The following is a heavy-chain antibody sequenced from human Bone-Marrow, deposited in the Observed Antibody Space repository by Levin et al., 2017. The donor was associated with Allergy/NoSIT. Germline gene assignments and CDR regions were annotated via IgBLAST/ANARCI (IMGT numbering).Heavy chain of an antibody. D-gene: IGHD6-19*01. CDR1: GFTFNSYA. CDR3: AKGAGWVAGAVALI. CDR2: ISGSGSST. V-gene: IGHV3-23*01. Sequence: PGGSLRLSCAASGFTFNSYALSWVRQAPGKGLEWVSAISGSGSSTYCADSVKGRFTISRDNSKTTLYLQMNSLRAEDTAVYYCAKGAGWVAGAVALIWGQGTLVTVSS. J-gene: IGHJ4*02.